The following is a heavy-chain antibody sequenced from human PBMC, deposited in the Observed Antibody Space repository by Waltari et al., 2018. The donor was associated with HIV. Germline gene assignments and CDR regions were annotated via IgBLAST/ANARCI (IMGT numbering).Heavy chain of an antibody. CDR1: GFTFSSYW. J-gene: IGHJ4*02. D-gene: IGHD2-15*01. Sequence: EVQLVESGGGLVQPGGYLRLSCAASGFTFSSYWMRWVRKAPGKGLGKGGVWVTRIKREGSGTSDADSGKGRFTSTRDNAKNTLYMQMNRLRAEDTAVYYWVQVVAALGAFDYWGQGTLVTVSS. CDR2: IKREGSGT. CDR3: VQVVAALGAFDY. V-gene: IGHV3-74*01.